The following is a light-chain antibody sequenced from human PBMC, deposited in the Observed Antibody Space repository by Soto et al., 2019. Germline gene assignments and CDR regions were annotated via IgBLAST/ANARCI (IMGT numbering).Light chain of an antibody. V-gene: IGKV1-27*01. CDR2: AAS. CDR3: QKYNGAPRA. Sequence: DIQMTQSPSSLSASVGARVTITCRASQGISNYLAWYQQKPGKVPTLLIYAASTLQSGVPSRFSCSGSGTDFTLTISSLQPEDVAAYYCQKYNGAPRAFGQGTKVEIK. J-gene: IGKJ1*01. CDR1: QGISNY.